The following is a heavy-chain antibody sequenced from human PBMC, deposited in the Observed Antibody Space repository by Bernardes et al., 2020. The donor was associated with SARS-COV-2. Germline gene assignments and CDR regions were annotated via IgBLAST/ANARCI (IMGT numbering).Heavy chain of an antibody. Sequence: GGSLRLSCAASGLTFSSYWMPWVRQAPGKGLVWVSRIISDGSSTTYADSVKGRFTISRDNARNTLYLQLNSLRDEDMEVYYCARPGRPGAYYLENWGQGTLVTVSS. CDR1: GLTFSSYW. CDR2: IISDGSST. CDR3: ARPGRPGAYYLEN. V-gene: IGHV3-74*01. D-gene: IGHD1-26*01. J-gene: IGHJ4*02.